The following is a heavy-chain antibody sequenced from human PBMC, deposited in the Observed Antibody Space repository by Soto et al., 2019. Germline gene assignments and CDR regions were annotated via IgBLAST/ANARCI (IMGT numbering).Heavy chain of an antibody. D-gene: IGHD4-17*01. CDR1: GFTFSSYW. CDR3: ARGATVVTPSFYYYGMDV. Sequence: EVQLVESGGGLVQPGGSLRLSCAASGFTFSSYWMHWVRQAPGKGLVWVSRINSDGSSTSYADSVKGRFTISRDNAKNTLYLQMNSLRAEDTAVYYCARGATVVTPSFYYYGMDVWGHGTTVTVSS. CDR2: INSDGSST. V-gene: IGHV3-74*01. J-gene: IGHJ6*02.